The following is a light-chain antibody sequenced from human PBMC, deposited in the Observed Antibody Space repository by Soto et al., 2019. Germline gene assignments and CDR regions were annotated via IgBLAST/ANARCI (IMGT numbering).Light chain of an antibody. CDR2: GAS. J-gene: IGKJ1*01. Sequence: EIVLTQSADTLALTPGERAPPASRASQSVRNNYLAWHQPTPGHAPRVRIYGASNRATGIPDRFSGSGSGTYFTLTISSLQPDDSATCYCQQCNTFWTFGQGTKVDIK. V-gene: IGKV3-20*01. CDR3: QQCNTFWT. CDR1: QSVRNNY.